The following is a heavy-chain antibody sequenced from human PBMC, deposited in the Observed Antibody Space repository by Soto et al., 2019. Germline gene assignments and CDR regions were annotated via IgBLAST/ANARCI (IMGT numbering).Heavy chain of an antibody. CDR2: IDHRGNT. CDR1: GGSFSYYY. J-gene: IGHJ4*02. CDR3: AREVSYSETSGSYDEDYFEK. Sequence: PSETLSLTCAVHGGSFSYYYWNWIRQPPGKGLEWIGQIDHRGNTHYSPSLKSRVAISVDRSKNQFSLKLTSVTAADTAVYYCAREVSYSETSGSYDEDYFEKWGRGTLVTVSS. V-gene: IGHV4-34*01. D-gene: IGHD3-22*01.